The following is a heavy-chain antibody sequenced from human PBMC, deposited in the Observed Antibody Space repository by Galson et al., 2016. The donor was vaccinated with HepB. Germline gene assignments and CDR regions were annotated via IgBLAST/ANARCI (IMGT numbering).Heavy chain of an antibody. CDR3: TTVLVQAVAVARDDY. CDR1: GFTFTYAW. CDR2: IKTNTDSGAT. J-gene: IGHJ4*02. V-gene: IGHV3-15*01. Sequence: SLRLSCAASGFTFTYAWMSWVRQAPGKGLEWVGRIKTNTDSGATDYAAPVKGRFTISRDDSKNTLYLQMSSLKTEDTAVCYCTTVLVQAVAVARDDYWGQGTLVTVSS. D-gene: IGHD6-19*01.